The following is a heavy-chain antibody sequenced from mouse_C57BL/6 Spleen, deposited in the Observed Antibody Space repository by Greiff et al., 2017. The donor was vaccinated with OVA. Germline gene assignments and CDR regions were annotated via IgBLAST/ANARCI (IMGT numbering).Heavy chain of an antibody. V-gene: IGHV10-1*01. D-gene: IGHD1-1*01. J-gene: IGHJ4*01. Sequence: DVKLVESGGGLVQPKGSLKLSCAASGFSFNTYAMNWVRQAPGKGLEWVARIRSKSNNYATYYADSVKDRFTISRDDSESMLYLQMNNLKTEDTAMYYCVRDYYGIYYAMDYWGQGTSVTVSS. CDR1: GFSFNTYA. CDR3: VRDYYGIYYAMDY. CDR2: IRSKSNNYAT.